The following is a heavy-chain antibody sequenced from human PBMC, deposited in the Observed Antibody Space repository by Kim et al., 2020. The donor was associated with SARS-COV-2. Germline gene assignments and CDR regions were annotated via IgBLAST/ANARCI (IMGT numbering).Heavy chain of an antibody. Sequence: GGSLRLSCTASGFTFGDYAMSWFRQAPGKGLEWVGFIRSKAYGGTTEYAASVKGRFTISRDDSKSIAYLQMNSLKTEDTAVYYCTRDMTGPGYYDILTGSSTWSGMDVWGQGTTVTVSS. V-gene: IGHV3-49*03. CDR3: TRDMTGPGYYDILTGSSTWSGMDV. CDR2: IRSKAYGGTT. J-gene: IGHJ6*02. CDR1: GFTFGDYA. D-gene: IGHD3-9*01.